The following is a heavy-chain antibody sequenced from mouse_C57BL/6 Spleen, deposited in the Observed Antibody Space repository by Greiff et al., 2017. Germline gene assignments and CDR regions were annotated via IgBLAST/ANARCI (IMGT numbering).Heavy chain of an antibody. CDR3: ARGGYGSLDY. CDR1: GFTFSDYY. V-gene: IGHV5-16*01. CDR2: INYDGSST. D-gene: IGHD1-1*01. J-gene: IGHJ2*01. Sequence: EVKLVEPEGGLVQPGSSMKLSCTASGFTFSDYYMAWVRQVPEKGLEWVANINYDGSSTYYLDSLKSRFILSRDNAKNILYMQLSSLKSEDTATDNCARGGYGSLDYWGQGTTLTVSS.